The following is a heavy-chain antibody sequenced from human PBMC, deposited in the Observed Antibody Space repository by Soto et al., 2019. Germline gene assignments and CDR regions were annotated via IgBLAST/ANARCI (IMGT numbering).Heavy chain of an antibody. Sequence: PGESLKISCKGSGYSFTSYWIGWVRQMPGKGLEWMGIIYPGDSDTRYSPSFQGQVTISADKSISTAYLQWSSLKASDTAMYYCASQEMATRNVDAFGIWGQGTRVTVSS. J-gene: IGHJ3*02. V-gene: IGHV5-51*01. CDR2: IYPGDSDT. CDR3: ASQEMATRNVDAFGI. CDR1: GYSFTSYW. D-gene: IGHD5-12*01.